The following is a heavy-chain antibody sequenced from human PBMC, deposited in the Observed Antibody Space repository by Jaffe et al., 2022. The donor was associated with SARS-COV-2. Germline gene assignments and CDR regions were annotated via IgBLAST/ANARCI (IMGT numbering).Heavy chain of an antibody. J-gene: IGHJ6*02. V-gene: IGHV1-18*01. CDR2: IGPYNGDT. Sequence: QVHLRQSGAEVKKPGASVKVSCQASGYIFTTQGISWVRQAPGQGLEWMGWIGPYNGDTHSAQNFQGRVTMTTDTSTSTAYLELRTLRFDDTAVYFCARMRNGGLDVWGQGATVTV. CDR1: GYIFTTQG. CDR3: ARMRNGGLDV.